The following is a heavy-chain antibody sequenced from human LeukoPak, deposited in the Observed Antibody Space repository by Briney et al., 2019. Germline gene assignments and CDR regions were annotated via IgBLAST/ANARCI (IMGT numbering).Heavy chain of an antibody. D-gene: IGHD2-2*01. Sequence: GGSLRLSCAASGFTFSSYAMHWVRQAPGKGLEWAAVISYDGSNKYYADSVKGRFTISRDNSKNTLYLQMNSLRAEDTAVYYCARGLRRSYFDIVVVPAALSPRLAVAFDIWGQGTMVTVSS. J-gene: IGHJ3*02. CDR3: ARGLRRSYFDIVVVPAALSPRLAVAFDI. CDR2: ISYDGSNK. CDR1: GFTFSSYA. V-gene: IGHV3-30*04.